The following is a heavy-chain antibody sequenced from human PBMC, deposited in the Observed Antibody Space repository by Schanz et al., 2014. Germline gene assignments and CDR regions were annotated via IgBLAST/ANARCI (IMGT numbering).Heavy chain of an antibody. CDR1: GYSFTEYF. CDR2: INPNSGET. V-gene: IGHV1-2*02. Sequence: QVQLVQSGPAVKKPGASMKDSCLASGYSFTEYFLHWVRQAPGQGLEWMGWINPNSGETNYEQKFKGRVTLTSDTSISTAFMELSGLTSDDTATYFCARARYTGYDCSGYWGQGTLLIVSS. D-gene: IGHD5-12*01. CDR3: ARARYTGYDCSGY. J-gene: IGHJ4*02.